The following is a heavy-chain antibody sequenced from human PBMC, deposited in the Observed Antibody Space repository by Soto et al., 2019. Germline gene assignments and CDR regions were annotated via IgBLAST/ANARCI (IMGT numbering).Heavy chain of an antibody. Sequence: QITLKESGPTLVQPTQTLTLTCTFSGFSLSTAGAGVGWIRQPPGKALEWLALIYWIDDTRYSPSLKSRLTITKDTSKSQVVLRMTNMDPVDTATYYCAHRGYGNYPRDNWFDPWGQGILVIVSS. J-gene: IGHJ5*02. CDR2: IYWIDDT. CDR3: AHRGYGNYPRDNWFDP. D-gene: IGHD4-17*01. CDR1: GFSLSTAGAG. V-gene: IGHV2-5*01.